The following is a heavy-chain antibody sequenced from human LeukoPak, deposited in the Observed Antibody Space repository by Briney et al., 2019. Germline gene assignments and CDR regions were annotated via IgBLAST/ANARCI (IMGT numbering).Heavy chain of an antibody. V-gene: IGHV3-23*01. CDR1: GFTFSNCA. D-gene: IGHD1-26*01. CDR3: ARDQRNSGSYRFEY. Sequence: GGSLRLSCAASGFTFSNCAMNWVRQAPGEGLAWVSSIKSGGAKTYYADSVQGRFTISRDDSRNTLYLQMHSLRAEDTAVYYCARDQRNSGSYRFEYWGQGTLVTVSS. CDR2: IKSGGAKT. J-gene: IGHJ4*02.